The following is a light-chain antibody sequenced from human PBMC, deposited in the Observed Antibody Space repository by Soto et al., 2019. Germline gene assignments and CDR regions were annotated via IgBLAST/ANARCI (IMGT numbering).Light chain of an antibody. CDR2: EGS. CDR1: SSDVGSYNL. Sequence: QSALTQPASVSGSPGQSITISCTGTSSDVGSYNLVSWYQQHPGKXXXPXIYEGSKRPSGVSXRFSGSXXGXXXSLTISGLQAEDEDDYYCCSYAGSSTWVFGTGTKLTVL. J-gene: IGLJ1*01. V-gene: IGLV2-23*01. CDR3: CSYAGSSTWV.